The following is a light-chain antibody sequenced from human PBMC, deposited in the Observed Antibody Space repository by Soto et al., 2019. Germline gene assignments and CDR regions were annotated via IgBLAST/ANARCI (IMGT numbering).Light chain of an antibody. J-gene: IGKJ1*01. Sequence: DIQMTQSPSTLSASLGDRVTITCRASQSISSWLAWYQQKPGKAPKLLIYKASSLQSGVPSRFSGSGSGTEFTLTISSLQPDDFATYFCQQYETFSGTFGPGTKVDIK. CDR1: QSISSW. CDR2: KAS. V-gene: IGKV1-5*03. CDR3: QQYETFSGT.